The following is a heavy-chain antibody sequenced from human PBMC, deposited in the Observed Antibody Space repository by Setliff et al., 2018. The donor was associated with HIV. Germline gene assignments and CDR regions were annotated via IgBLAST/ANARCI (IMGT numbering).Heavy chain of an antibody. J-gene: IGHJ3*02. V-gene: IGHV1-8*02. D-gene: IGHD2-8*01. Sequence: ASVKVSCKTSGGTFSSHGINWVRQAPGQGLEWMGWMNPKSGNTGYAQRFQGRVTMTRDTSTSTVYMELSSLRSEDSAVYYCARSIYEWGAFDIWGQGTMVTVSS. CDR1: GGTFSSHG. CDR3: ARSIYEWGAFDI. CDR2: MNPKSGNT.